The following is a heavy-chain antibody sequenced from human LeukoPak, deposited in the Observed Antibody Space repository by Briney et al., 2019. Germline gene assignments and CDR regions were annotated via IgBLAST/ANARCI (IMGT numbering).Heavy chain of an antibody. D-gene: IGHD4-17*01. Sequence: GASLRLSCAASGFTFSSYAMSWVRQAPGKGQEWVSAISGSGGSTYYADSVMGRFTISRDNSKNTLYLQMNSLRAEDTAVYYCAKLLTTVATPYFDYWGQGTLVTVSS. V-gene: IGHV3-23*01. CDR3: AKLLTTVATPYFDY. J-gene: IGHJ4*02. CDR2: ISGSGGST. CDR1: GFTFSSYA.